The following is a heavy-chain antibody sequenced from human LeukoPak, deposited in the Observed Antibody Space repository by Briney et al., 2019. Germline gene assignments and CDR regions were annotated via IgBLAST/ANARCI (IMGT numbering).Heavy chain of an antibody. V-gene: IGHV1-58*01. J-gene: IGHJ5*02. D-gene: IGHD2-15*01. CDR3: AADKAVVAEGAFDP. CDR2: IVVGSGNT. CDR1: GFTFTRSA. Sequence: SVKVSCKAPGFTFTRSAVQWVRQARGQRLEWIGWIVVGSGNTNYAQKFQERVTITRDMSTSTAYMELSSLRSEDTAVYYCAADKAVVAEGAFDPWGQGTLVTVSS.